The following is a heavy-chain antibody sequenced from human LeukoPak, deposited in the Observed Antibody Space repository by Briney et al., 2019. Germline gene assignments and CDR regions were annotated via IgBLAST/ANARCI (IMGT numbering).Heavy chain of an antibody. CDR1: GGSISSGSYY. D-gene: IGHD6-13*01. Sequence: SQTLSLTCTVSGGSISSGSYYWSWIRQPAGKGLEWIGRIYTSGSTNYNPSLKSRVTMSVDTSKNQFSLKLSSVTAADTAVYYCASGPYSSSWWRYYYYMDVWGKGTTVTISS. V-gene: IGHV4-61*02. CDR3: ASGPYSSSWWRYYYYMDV. CDR2: IYTSGST. J-gene: IGHJ6*03.